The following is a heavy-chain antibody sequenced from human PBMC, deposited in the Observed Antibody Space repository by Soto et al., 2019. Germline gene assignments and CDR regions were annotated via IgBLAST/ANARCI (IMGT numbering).Heavy chain of an antibody. J-gene: IGHJ4*02. CDR3: AKSSPTAYDYIWGSYRFGIDY. CDR1: GFTFSSYA. CDR2: ISGSGGST. D-gene: IGHD3-16*02. V-gene: IGHV3-23*01. Sequence: GGSLRLSCAASGFTFSSYAMSWVRQAPGKGLEWVSAISGSGGSTYYADSVKGRFTISRDNSKNTLYLQMNSLRAEDTAVYYCAKSSPTAYDYIWGSYRFGIDYWGQGTLVTVSS.